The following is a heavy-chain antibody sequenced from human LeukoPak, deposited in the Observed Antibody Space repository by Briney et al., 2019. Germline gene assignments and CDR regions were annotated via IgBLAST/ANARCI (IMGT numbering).Heavy chain of an antibody. V-gene: IGHV4-38-2*02. CDR1: GHSISSGYY. Sequence: SETLSLTCTVSGHSISSGYYWGWIRQPPGKGLEWIGSIYHSGSTYYNPSLKSRVTISVDTSKNQFSLKLSSVTAADTAVYYCARGVLERRRKYYFDYWGQGTLVTVSS. CDR2: IYHSGST. J-gene: IGHJ4*02. CDR3: ARGVLERRRKYYFDY. D-gene: IGHD1-1*01.